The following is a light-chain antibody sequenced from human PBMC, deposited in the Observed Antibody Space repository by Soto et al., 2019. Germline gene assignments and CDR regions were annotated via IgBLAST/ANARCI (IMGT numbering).Light chain of an antibody. CDR2: DAS. J-gene: IGKJ5*01. V-gene: IGKV1-5*01. CDR1: QSLNND. Sequence: DIQMTQSPSTLSPSVGDRVTITCRASQSLNNDLAWYQQKPGKAPNLLIYDASTLERGVPSRFSGTGSGTEFTLAINSLQPDDFATYYCQQYHRSSITFGQGTRLEIK. CDR3: QQYHRSSIT.